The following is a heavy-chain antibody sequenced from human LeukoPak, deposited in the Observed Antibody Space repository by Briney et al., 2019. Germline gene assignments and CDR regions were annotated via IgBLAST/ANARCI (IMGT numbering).Heavy chain of an antibody. J-gene: IGHJ6*03. V-gene: IGHV1-18*01. CDR3: ARDSRYSSSSASDMDV. Sequence: APVKVSCKASGYTFTSYGISWVRQAPGQGLEWMGWISAYNGNTNYAQKLQGRVTMTTYTSTSTGYMELRSLRSDDTAVYYCARDSRYSSSSASDMDVWGKGTTVTVSS. D-gene: IGHD6-6*01. CDR1: GYTFTSYG. CDR2: ISAYNGNT.